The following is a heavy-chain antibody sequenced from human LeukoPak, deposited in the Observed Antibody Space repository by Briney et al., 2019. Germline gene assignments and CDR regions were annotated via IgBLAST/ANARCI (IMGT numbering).Heavy chain of an antibody. Sequence: PGGSLRLSCAASGFTFSSYGMHWVRQAPGKGLEWVAVISYDGSNKYYADSVKGRFTISRDNSKNTLYLQMNSLRAEDTALYYCAKDRIAAAGTLSYYFDYWGQGTLVTVSS. J-gene: IGHJ4*02. CDR2: ISYDGSNK. CDR3: AKDRIAAAGTLSYYFDY. V-gene: IGHV3-30*18. CDR1: GFTFSSYG. D-gene: IGHD6-13*01.